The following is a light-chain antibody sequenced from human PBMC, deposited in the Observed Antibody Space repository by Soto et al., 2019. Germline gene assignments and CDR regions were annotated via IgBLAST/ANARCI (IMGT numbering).Light chain of an antibody. J-gene: IGKJ2*01. Sequence: EIVLTQSPGTLSLSPGERATLSCRASQSVSSSYLAWYQQKPGQAPRLLIYGASSRATGIPDRFSGSGSGTDFTLTISRLEHEEWAVYYCQQYGSSPPYTFGQGTKLEIK. CDR3: QQYGSSPPYT. CDR2: GAS. CDR1: QSVSSSY. V-gene: IGKV3-20*01.